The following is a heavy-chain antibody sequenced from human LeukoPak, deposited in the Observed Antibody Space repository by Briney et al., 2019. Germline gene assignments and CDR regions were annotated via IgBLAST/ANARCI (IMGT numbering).Heavy chain of an antibody. V-gene: IGHV1-69*05. CDR1: GGTFSYA. J-gene: IGHJ4*02. CDR2: NIPIFGTT. D-gene: IGHD5-18*01. Sequence: SVKVSCKVSGGTFSYAISWVRQAPGQGLEWMGGNIPIFGTTDYAQNFQGRVTFTTDESTSTVYMELSSLRSEDTAVFYCARGAWGYNYGYHNYWGQGTLVTVSS. CDR3: ARGAWGYNYGYHNY.